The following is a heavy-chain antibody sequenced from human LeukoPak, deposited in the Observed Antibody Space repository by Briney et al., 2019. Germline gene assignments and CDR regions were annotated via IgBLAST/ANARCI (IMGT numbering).Heavy chain of an antibody. CDR3: ARDRLSQKGFDP. J-gene: IGHJ5*02. CDR1: GGRFTSYA. Sequence: AASVKVSCKTSGGRFTSYAISWVRQAPGQGLEWMGGIIPKFNTANYAQRFQGRVTITTDESASTAYMELSSLRSEDTAVYYCARDRLSQKGFDPWGQGTLVTVSS. CDR2: IIPKFNTA. V-gene: IGHV1-69*05.